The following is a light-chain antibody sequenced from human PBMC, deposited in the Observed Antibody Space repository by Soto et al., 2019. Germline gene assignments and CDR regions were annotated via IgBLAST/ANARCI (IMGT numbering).Light chain of an antibody. J-gene: IGLJ2*01. CDR3: QAWDSSTASVV. CDR2: EGT. V-gene: IGLV3-1*01. Sequence: SYELTQPPSVSVSPGQTASITCSGDKLGDKYVCWYQQKPGQSPVLVIYEGTKRPSGIPERLSGSNSGNTATLTISGSQAMVEADYYCQAWDSSTASVVFGVGTKLTVL. CDR1: KLGDKY.